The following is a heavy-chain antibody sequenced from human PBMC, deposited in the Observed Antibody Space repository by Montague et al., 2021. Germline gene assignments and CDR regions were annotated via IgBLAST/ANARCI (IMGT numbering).Heavy chain of an antibody. Sequence: SETLSLTCTVSSGSIFHAHWCWVRQPPGQGLERLWSMFYCGATSTNPSLTSRVTMSIDTSTNQFSLTLSFVTAADTAVYYCANRDYFIWGTSYKGFDPWGQGIMVTVSS. J-gene: IGHJ5*02. CDR3: ANRDYFIWGTSYKGFDP. CDR2: MFYCGAT. V-gene: IGHV4-59*08. CDR1: SGSIFHAH. D-gene: IGHD3-10*01.